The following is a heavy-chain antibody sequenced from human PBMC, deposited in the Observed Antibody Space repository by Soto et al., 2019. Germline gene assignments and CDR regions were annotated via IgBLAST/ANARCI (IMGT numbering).Heavy chain of an antibody. V-gene: IGHV1-69*02. J-gene: IGHJ4*02. CDR1: GGTFSSHT. CDR2: IIPFRGIT. D-gene: IGHD1-26*01. Sequence: QVQLVQSGAEVKQPGSSVKISCKASGGTFSSHTLSWVRQAPGQGPEWMGRIIPFRGITNYAQKCQGRVPISADPPTNTSYKERTSLRSDDTDIFYCACPIVGPTIWCQGTLVTVSS. CDR3: ACPIVGPTI.